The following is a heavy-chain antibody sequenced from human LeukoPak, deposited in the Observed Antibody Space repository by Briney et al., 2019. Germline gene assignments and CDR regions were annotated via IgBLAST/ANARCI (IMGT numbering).Heavy chain of an antibody. V-gene: IGHV1-18*01. CDR1: GYTFTNYG. J-gene: IGHJ4*02. CDR2: ISAYNGNT. Sequence: GASVKVSCKASGYTFTNYGISWVRQAPGQGLEWMGWISAYNGNTNYAQKLQGRVTMTTDTSTSTAYMELRSLTSDDTAVYYCARVGAYCTSTSCLDYWAREPWSPSPQ. CDR3: ARVGAYCTSTSCLDY. D-gene: IGHD2-2*01.